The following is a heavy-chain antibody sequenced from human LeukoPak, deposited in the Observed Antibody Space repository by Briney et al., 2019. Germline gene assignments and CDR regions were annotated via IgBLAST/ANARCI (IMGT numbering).Heavy chain of an antibody. CDR2: IYTSGTT. D-gene: IGHD3-22*01. Sequence: PSETLSLTCTVSAGSISSYYWGWIRQPAGKGLEWIGRIYTSGTTNYNPSLKSRVTISVDKSKNQFSLKLSSVTAADTAVYYCAREDYYASSGFYYFDYWGQGTLVTVSS. CDR3: AREDYYASSGFYYFDY. J-gene: IGHJ4*02. V-gene: IGHV4-4*07. CDR1: AGSISSYY.